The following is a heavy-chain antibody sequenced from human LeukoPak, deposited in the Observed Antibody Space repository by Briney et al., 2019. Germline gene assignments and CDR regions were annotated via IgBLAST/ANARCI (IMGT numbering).Heavy chain of an antibody. CDR3: ARRNTAMVDQYYFDY. CDR2: IKQDGSEK. V-gene: IGHV3-7*01. D-gene: IGHD5-18*01. CDR1: GFTISNYW. Sequence: GGSLRLSCAASGFTISNYWMSWVRQAPGKGLEWLANIKQDGSEKYFVDSVKGRFTISRDNAKNSLYLQMNSLRAEDAAVYYCARRNTAMVDQYYFDYWGQGTLVTVSS. J-gene: IGHJ4*02.